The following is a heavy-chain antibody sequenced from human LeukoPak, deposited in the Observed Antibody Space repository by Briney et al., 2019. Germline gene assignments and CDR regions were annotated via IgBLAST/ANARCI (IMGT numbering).Heavy chain of an antibody. CDR2: IYYSGST. D-gene: IGHD6-13*01. CDR3: ARYSYSSSWYWFDP. Sequence: PSESLSLTCTVSGGSISSYYWSWIRQPPGKGLEWIGYIYYSGSTNYNPSLKSRVTISIDTSKNQFSLKLSSVTAADTAVYYCARYSYSSSWYWFDPWGQGTLVTVSS. CDR1: GGSISSYY. J-gene: IGHJ5*02. V-gene: IGHV4-59*01.